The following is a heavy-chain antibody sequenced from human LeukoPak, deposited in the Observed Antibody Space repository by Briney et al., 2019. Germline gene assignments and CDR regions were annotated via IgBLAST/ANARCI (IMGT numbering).Heavy chain of an antibody. CDR1: GGSISGSTYY. Sequence: SETLSLTCTVSGGSISGSTYYWGWVRQPPGKGLEGIGSIYYSGSTYYNPSLKSRVTIFVDTSKTQSSPKLSAVTAADTAVYFRTLRNFWGQGSLVTISS. J-gene: IGHJ4*02. V-gene: IGHV4-39*01. CDR3: TLRNF. CDR2: IYYSGST.